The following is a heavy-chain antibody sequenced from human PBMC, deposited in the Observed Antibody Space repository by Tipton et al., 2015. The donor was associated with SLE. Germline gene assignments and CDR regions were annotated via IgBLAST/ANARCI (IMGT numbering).Heavy chain of an antibody. D-gene: IGHD4-17*01. V-gene: IGHV3-9*01. Sequence: SLRLSCAASGFTFDDYAMHWVRQAPGKGLEWVSGTSWNSGFIGYADSVKGRFTISRDSSKNTVYLQMNSLKSEDTALYYCARGGVATVSNRGGYYYMDVWGKGTTVTVSS. CDR1: GFTFDDYA. CDR2: TSWNSGFI. J-gene: IGHJ6*03. CDR3: ARGGVATVSNRGGYYYMDV.